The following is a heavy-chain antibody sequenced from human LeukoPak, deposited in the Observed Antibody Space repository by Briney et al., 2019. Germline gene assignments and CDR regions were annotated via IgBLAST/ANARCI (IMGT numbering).Heavy chain of an antibody. CDR3: ARPTYNWNGVWDY. CDR2: INIDGSST. D-gene: IGHD1-20*01. Sequence: GGSLRLSCAASGFSFSSYWMHWVRQAPGKGLVWVLRINIDGSSTTYAESVKGRFTISRDNAKNTLYLQMNSLRAEDTAVYYCARPTYNWNGVWDYWGQGTLVTVSS. CDR1: GFSFSSYW. V-gene: IGHV3-74*01. J-gene: IGHJ4*02.